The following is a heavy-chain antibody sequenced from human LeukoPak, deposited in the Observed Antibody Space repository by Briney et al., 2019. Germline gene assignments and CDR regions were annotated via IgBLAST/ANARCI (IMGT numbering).Heavy chain of an antibody. V-gene: IGHV3-21*01. Sequence: GGSLRLSCAASGFTFSSYSMNWVRQAPGKGLEWVSSISSSSSYIYYADSVKGRFTISRDNAKNSLYLQMNSLRAEDTAVYYCARDRHDDYGDYYFDYWGQGTLVTVSS. J-gene: IGHJ4*02. CDR1: GFTFSSYS. D-gene: IGHD4-17*01. CDR2: ISSSSSYI. CDR3: ARDRHDDYGDYYFDY.